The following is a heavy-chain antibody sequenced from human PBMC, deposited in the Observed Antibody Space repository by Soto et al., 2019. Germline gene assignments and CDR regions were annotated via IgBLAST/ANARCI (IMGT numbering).Heavy chain of an antibody. Sequence: QVQLVQSGAEVKKPGSSVKVSCKASGGTLSSYTISWVRQAPGQGLEWMGRIIPILGIANYAQKFQGRVTITADKSTSTAYMELSSLRSEDTAVYYCARPRGTTVTSGGMDVWGQGTTVTVSS. CDR2: IIPILGIA. V-gene: IGHV1-69*02. J-gene: IGHJ6*02. CDR3: ARPRGTTVTSGGMDV. CDR1: GGTLSSYT. D-gene: IGHD4-17*01.